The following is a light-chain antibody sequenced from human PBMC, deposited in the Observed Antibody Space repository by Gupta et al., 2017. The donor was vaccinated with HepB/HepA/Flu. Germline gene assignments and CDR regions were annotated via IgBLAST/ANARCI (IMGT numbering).Light chain of an antibody. CDR1: QGISSY. V-gene: IGKV1-9*01. CDR3: QQVYSYHFLT. CDR2: AAS. Sequence: DIHLTQSPSFLSASVGDRVTITCRASQGISSYLAWYQQKPGKAPKLLIYAASTWQSGVPSRFSGSGSGTEFTLTISSLQPEDFASYYWQQVYSYHFLTFGDGTKVEIK. J-gene: IGKJ4*01.